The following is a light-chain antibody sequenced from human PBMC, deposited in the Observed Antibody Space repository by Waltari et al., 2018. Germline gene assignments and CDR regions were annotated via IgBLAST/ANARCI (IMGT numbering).Light chain of an antibody. Sequence: EIVLTQSPATLSLSPGERATLSCRASHRVSRYLAWYQQRPGQAPRLLIYDASNRATGIPARFSGSGSETDFTLTISSREPEDFAVYYCQQRSSWPLTFGGGTKVEIK. J-gene: IGKJ4*01. CDR1: HRVSRY. CDR2: DAS. CDR3: QQRSSWPLT. V-gene: IGKV3-11*01.